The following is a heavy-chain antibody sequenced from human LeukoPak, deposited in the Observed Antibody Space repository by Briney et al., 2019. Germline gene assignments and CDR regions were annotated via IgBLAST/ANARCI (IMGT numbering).Heavy chain of an antibody. CDR3: ARGRAGSSSRYYYMDV. D-gene: IGHD6-6*01. CDR2: ISSSSSYI. V-gene: IGHV3-21*01. CDR1: GFTFSSYS. Sequence: GGSLRLSCAASGFTFSSYSMNWVRQAPGKGLEWVSPISSSSSYIYYADSVKGRFTISRDNAKNSLYLQMNRLRAEDKAVYYCARGRAGSSSRYYYMDVWGKGTTVTVSS. J-gene: IGHJ6*03.